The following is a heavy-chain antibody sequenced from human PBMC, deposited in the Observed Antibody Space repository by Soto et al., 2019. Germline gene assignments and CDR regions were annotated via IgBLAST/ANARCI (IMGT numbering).Heavy chain of an antibody. CDR1: GGTFSRYS. V-gene: IGHV1-69*02. CDR3: GRHDRSRESRLVPTVINAMDD. Sequence: QVQLVQSGAEVKKPGSSVKVSCKASGGTFSRYSITWVRQAPGHGLEWIGRIIPIFGIASYAQKFQGRVTIPAAESMSTVYGPLRCLSASDTAMYYSGRHDRSRESRLVPTVINAMDDWRQGT. J-gene: IGHJ6*02. CDR2: IIPIFGIA. D-gene: IGHD2-2*01.